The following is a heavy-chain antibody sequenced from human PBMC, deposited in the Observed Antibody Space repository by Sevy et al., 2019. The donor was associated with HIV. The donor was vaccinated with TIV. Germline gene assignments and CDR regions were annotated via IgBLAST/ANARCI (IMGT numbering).Heavy chain of an antibody. CDR1: GGTFSSYA. CDR2: IIPIFGTA. J-gene: IGHJ3*02. Sequence: ASVKVSCKASGGTFSSYAISWVRQAPGQGLEWMGGIIPIFGTANYAQKFQGRVTITADKSTSTAYMELSSLRSEDTAVYYCAKYGPTGGAFDTWGQGTMVTVSS. V-gene: IGHV1-69*06. CDR3: AKYGPTGGAFDT. D-gene: IGHD4-17*01.